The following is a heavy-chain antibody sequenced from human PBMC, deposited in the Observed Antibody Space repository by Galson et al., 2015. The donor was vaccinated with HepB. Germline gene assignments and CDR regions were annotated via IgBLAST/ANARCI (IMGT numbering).Heavy chain of an antibody. CDR3: ARDLYYYDSSGSFDY. J-gene: IGHJ4*02. V-gene: IGHV3-33*08. CDR2: IWYDGSNK. Sequence: SLRLSCAASGFTFSSYGMHWVRQAPGKGLEWVAVIWYDGSNKYYADSVKGRFTISRDNSKNTLYLQMNSLRAEDTAVYYCARDLYYYDSSGSFDYWGQGTLVTSPQ. CDR1: GFTFSSYG. D-gene: IGHD3-22*01.